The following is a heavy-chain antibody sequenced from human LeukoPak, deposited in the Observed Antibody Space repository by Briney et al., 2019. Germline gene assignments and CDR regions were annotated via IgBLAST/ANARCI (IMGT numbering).Heavy chain of an antibody. D-gene: IGHD3-22*01. CDR1: GYTFTSYG. Sequence: ASVKVSCKASGYTFTSYGISWVRQAPGQGLEWMGWISAYNGNTNYAQKLQGRVTMTTDTSTSTACMELRSLRSDDTAVYYCAREGYYYDSSASDAFDIWGQGTMVTVSS. CDR3: AREGYYYDSSASDAFDI. CDR2: ISAYNGNT. V-gene: IGHV1-18*01. J-gene: IGHJ3*02.